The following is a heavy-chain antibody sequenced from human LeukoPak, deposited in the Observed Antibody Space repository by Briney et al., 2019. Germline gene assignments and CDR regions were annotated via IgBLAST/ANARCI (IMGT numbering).Heavy chain of an antibody. J-gene: IGHJ2*01. CDR1: GGSVISGGNS. V-gene: IGHV4-30-2*01. CDR3: ARYSSTWPYWYFDL. Sequence: PSETLSLTCAVSGGSVISGGNSWSWIRQPPGKGLEWIGYISHSGSTYYKPSLKSRVTISVDRSKNQISLKLTSVTAADTAVYYCARYSSTWPYWYFDLWGRGTLATVSS. CDR2: ISHSGST. D-gene: IGHD6-13*01.